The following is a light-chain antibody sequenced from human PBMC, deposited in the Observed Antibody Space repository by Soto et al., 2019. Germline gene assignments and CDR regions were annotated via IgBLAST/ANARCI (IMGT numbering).Light chain of an antibody. CDR2: GAS. CDR3: QQYNNWPPLT. J-gene: IGKJ4*01. Sequence: EIVMTPCPVTLSVSPGERATLSCRASQSVSSDLACYQRNPGQAPRLLIYGASTRATGVPARFSGSGSGTEFTLTISSLQSEDFAVYYCQQYNNWPPLTFGGGTKVDIK. CDR1: QSVSSD. V-gene: IGKV3-15*01.